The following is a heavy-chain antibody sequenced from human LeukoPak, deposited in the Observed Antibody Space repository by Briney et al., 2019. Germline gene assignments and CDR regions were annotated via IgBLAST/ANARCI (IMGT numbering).Heavy chain of an antibody. Sequence: GSLRLSCAASGFIFSSYDMHWVRQAPGTRLECVAFIRYDGSDKFYAHSVNGRFTISRDNSKNTLYLQMSSLRADDTAVYYCAARPYCTTATCPKTNWFDPWGQGTLVTVSS. D-gene: IGHD2-8*01. CDR1: GFIFSSYD. V-gene: IGHV3-30*02. CDR3: AARPYCTTATCPKTNWFDP. CDR2: IRYDGSDK. J-gene: IGHJ5*02.